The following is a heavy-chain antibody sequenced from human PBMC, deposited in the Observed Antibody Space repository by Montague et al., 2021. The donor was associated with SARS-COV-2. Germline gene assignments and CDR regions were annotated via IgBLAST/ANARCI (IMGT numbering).Heavy chain of an antibody. V-gene: IGHV6-1*01. CDR1: GDSVSSNSAA. D-gene: IGHD3-10*01. J-gene: IGHJ4*02. Sequence: CAISGDSVSSNSAAWNWIRQSPSRGLEWLGRTYYRSKWYNDHAVSVKSRITINPDTSKNQFSLQLNSVTPEDTAVYYCARGGWGAPGTGRPFDYWGQGTLVTVSS. CDR3: ARGGWGAPGTGRPFDY. CDR2: TYYRSKWYN.